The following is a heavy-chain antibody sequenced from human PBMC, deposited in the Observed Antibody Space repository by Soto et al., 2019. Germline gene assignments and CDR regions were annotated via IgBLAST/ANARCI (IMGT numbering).Heavy chain of an antibody. J-gene: IGHJ3*02. Sequence: GGSLRLSCAASGFTFSSYAMHWVRQAPGKGLEWVAVISYDGSNKYYADSVKGRFTISTDNSKNTLYLQMHSLRAEDTAVYYCARTIFGVVIIGAFDIWGQGTMVTVSS. CDR2: ISYDGSNK. CDR1: GFTFSSYA. V-gene: IGHV3-30-3*01. D-gene: IGHD3-3*01. CDR3: ARTIFGVVIIGAFDI.